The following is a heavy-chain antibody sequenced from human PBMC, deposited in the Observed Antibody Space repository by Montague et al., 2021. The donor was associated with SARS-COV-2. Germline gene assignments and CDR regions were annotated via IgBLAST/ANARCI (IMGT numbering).Heavy chain of an antibody. D-gene: IGHD2-2*01. CDR2: ISHSGGT. V-gene: IGHV4-34*01. J-gene: IGHJ6*02. CDR1: GGSFSGYY. CDR3: ARFAYRLFFIASYYGMDV. Sequence: SETLSLTCAVYGGSFSGYYWSWIRQPPGKGLEWIGEISHSGGTNYNPSLKSRVTISIDTSKNQFSLKLSSVTAADTAVYYCARFAYRLFFIASYYGMDVWGQGTTVTVSS.